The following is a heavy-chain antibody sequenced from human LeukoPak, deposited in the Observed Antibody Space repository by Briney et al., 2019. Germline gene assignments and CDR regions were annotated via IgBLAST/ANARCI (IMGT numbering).Heavy chain of an antibody. CDR1: GYTFTSYG. CDR3: AAGYSGYDFPDAFDI. Sequence: ASVKVSCKASGYTFTSYGISWVRQAPGQGLEWMGWMNPNSGNTGYAQKFQGRVTMTRNTSISTAYMELSSLRSEDTAVYYCAAGYSGYDFPDAFDIWGQGTMVTVSS. CDR2: MNPNSGNT. V-gene: IGHV1-8*02. J-gene: IGHJ3*02. D-gene: IGHD5-12*01.